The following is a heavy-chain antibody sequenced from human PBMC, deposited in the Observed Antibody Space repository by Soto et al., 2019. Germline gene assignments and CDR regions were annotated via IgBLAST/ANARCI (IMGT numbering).Heavy chain of an antibody. CDR2: VYHSGRT. D-gene: IGHD3-22*01. Sequence: SETLSLTCAVSGYSITTGYYWGFVRRPPGKGVEWIGSVYHSGRTSYNPSLESRVTISVDTSKNQFSLRLSSVTAADTAVYYCARGVNYYDSSGFYPRDYWGQGILVTVSS. CDR1: GYSITTGYY. J-gene: IGHJ4*02. V-gene: IGHV4-38-2*01. CDR3: ARGVNYYDSSGFYPRDY.